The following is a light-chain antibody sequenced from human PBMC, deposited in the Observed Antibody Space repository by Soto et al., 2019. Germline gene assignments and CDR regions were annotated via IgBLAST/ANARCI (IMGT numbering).Light chain of an antibody. CDR2: AGS. V-gene: IGKV2-28*01. CDR1: QSLLHSNGYNY. J-gene: IGKJ3*01. Sequence: EIVMTQSPLSLPVTPGEPAPISCKSSQSLLHSNGYNYLDWYLQKPGQSPQLLIYAGSNWASGVPDRFRGSGSGTDFTLKISRVEAEDVAVYYCMQALRAPFTFGPGTKVDIK. CDR3: MQALRAPFT.